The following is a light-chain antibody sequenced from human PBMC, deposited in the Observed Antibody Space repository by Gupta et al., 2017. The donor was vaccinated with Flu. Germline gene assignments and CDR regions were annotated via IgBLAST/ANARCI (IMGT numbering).Light chain of an antibody. V-gene: IGLV3-27*01. CDR1: ILPKKY. Sequence: SYELTQPSSVSVSPGQTARITCSGDILPKKYARWFQQKPGQAPLLVIYKDTERPSGIPERFSGSSSGTTVTLTISGTQVEEESDYYCYSAADNSVVFGGGTKLTVL. CDR2: KDT. CDR3: YSAADNSVV. J-gene: IGLJ2*01.